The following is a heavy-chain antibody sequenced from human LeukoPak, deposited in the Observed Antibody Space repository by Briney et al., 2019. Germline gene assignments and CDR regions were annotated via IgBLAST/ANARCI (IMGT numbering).Heavy chain of an antibody. Sequence: SETLSLTCAVYGGSFSGYYWSWIRQPPGKGLEWIGYIYYSGSTNYNPSLKSRVTISVDTSKNQFSLKLSSVTAADTAVYYCARNPRDYYDSSGYFLDAFDIWGQGTMVTVSS. V-gene: IGHV4-59*01. J-gene: IGHJ3*02. CDR1: GGSFSGYY. CDR3: ARNPRDYYDSSGYFLDAFDI. CDR2: IYYSGST. D-gene: IGHD3-22*01.